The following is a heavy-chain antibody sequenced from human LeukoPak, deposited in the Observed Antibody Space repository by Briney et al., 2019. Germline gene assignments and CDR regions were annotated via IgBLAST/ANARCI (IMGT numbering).Heavy chain of an antibody. CDR3: ARVLISRWYPTEPYFVC. V-gene: IGHV3-21*01. J-gene: IGHJ4*02. D-gene: IGHD6-13*01. CDR1: GFTFSSYS. Sequence: GGSLRLSCAASGFTFSSYSLNWVRQAPGKGLEWVSSISSSSSYIDYADSVKGRFTISRDNAKNSLYLQMNSLRAEDTAVYYCARVLISRWYPTEPYFVCWGGGALVAVCS. CDR2: ISSSSSYI.